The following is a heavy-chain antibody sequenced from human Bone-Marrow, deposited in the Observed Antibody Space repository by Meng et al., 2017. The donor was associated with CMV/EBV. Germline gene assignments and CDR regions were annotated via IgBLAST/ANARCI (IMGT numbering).Heavy chain of an antibody. Sequence: SGGTFSSYTISWVRQDPGQGLEWMGRIIPILGIANYAQKFQGRVTITADKSTSTAYMERSSLRSEDTAVYYCARDANDFYDSSGDTPWGQGTLVTVSS. CDR1: GGTFSSYT. CDR2: IIPILGIA. V-gene: IGHV1-69*04. CDR3: ARDANDFYDSSGDTP. D-gene: IGHD3-22*01. J-gene: IGHJ5*02.